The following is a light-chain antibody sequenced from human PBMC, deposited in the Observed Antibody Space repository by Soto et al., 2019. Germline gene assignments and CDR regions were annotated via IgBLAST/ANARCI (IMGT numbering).Light chain of an antibody. CDR1: SSDVGGYKF. CDR2: EVS. J-gene: IGLJ1*01. Sequence: QSALTQSASVSGSPGQSITISCTGTSSDVGGYKFVSWYQQHPGQAPKLMIYEVSNRPSGVSNRFSGSKFGNTASLTISGLTDEEEDEYYCSSLTNTSTHVFGTGTK. CDR3: SSLTNTSTHV. V-gene: IGLV2-14*01.